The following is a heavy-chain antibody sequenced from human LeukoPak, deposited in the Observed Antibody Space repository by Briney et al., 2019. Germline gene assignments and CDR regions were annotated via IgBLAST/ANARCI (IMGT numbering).Heavy chain of an antibody. CDR2: IYYSGST. Sequence: KPSETLSLTCTVSGGSISSYYWSWIRQPPGKGLEWIGYIYYSGSTNYNPSLKSRVTISVDTSKNQFSLKLSSVTAADTAVYYCARDSPDSSWYLYVDYWGQGTLVTVSS. J-gene: IGHJ4*02. CDR3: ARDSPDSSWYLYVDY. D-gene: IGHD6-13*01. V-gene: IGHV4-59*01. CDR1: GGSISSYY.